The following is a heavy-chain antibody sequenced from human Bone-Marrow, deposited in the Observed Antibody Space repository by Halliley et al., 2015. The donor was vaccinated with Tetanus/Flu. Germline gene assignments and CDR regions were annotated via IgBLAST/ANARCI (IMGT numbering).Heavy chain of an antibody. CDR1: GGSFKDYY. CDR3: ARGLGYCGGECSGSFGY. Sequence: TLSLTCAVYGGSFKDYYWIWIRQTPGKGLEWVGEINHRGSTNYRPSLKSRLPISLDTSKNQFSLKLTSMTAADTARYYCARGLGYCGGECSGSFGYWGLGTLGTVSS. V-gene: IGHV4-34*01. CDR2: INHRGST. J-gene: IGHJ4*02. D-gene: IGHD2-21*01.